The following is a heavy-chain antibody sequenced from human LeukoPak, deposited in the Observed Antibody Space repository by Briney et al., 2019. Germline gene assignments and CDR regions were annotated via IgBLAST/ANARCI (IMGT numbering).Heavy chain of an antibody. CDR3: VRECPETTMAYFDY. J-gene: IGHJ4*02. D-gene: IGHD5-24*01. Sequence: PGGSLRLSCAASVFSFSTRWMSWVRQSPGKGLEWVARIREDGSEKYYVDSVRGRLTVSRNNAKNSLYLQMNRLRVEDTAVYYCVRECPETTMAYFDYWGQGTPVTGFS. CDR2: IREDGSEK. V-gene: IGHV3-7*03. CDR1: VFSFSTRW.